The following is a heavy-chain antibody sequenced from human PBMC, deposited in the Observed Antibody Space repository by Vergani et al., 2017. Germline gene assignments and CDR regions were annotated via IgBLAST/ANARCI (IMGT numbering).Heavy chain of an antibody. J-gene: IGHJ5*02. CDR3: ARVVSRGILTKLAGFDP. Sequence: QVQLVQSGAEVKKPGSSVKVSCKASGGTFSSYAISWVRQAPGQGLEWMGGIIPIFGTANYAQKFQGRVTITADESTSTAYMELSSLRSEDTAVYYCARVVSRGILTKLAGFDPWGQGTLVTVSS. CDR2: IIPIFGTA. V-gene: IGHV1-69*12. D-gene: IGHD3-9*01. CDR1: GGTFSSYA.